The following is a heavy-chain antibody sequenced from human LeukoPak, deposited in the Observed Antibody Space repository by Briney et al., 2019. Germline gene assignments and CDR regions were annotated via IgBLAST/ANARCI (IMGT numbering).Heavy chain of an antibody. D-gene: IGHD2-2*03. CDR2: IYSGGST. Sequence: GGSLRLSCAASGFTVSSNYMSWVRQAPGKGLEWVSVIYSGGSTYYADSVKGRFTISRDNSKNTLYLQMNSLRAEDTAVYYCAKALDPDAFDIWGQGTMVTVSS. J-gene: IGHJ3*02. CDR1: GFTVSSNY. CDR3: AKALDPDAFDI. V-gene: IGHV3-66*01.